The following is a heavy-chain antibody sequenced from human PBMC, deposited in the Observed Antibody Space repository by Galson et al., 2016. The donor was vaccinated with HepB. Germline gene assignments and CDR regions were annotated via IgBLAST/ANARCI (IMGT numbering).Heavy chain of an antibody. Sequence: SLRLSCAASGFSLSIYSMNWVRQAPGKGLEWVSAIRGSGTGTSYTDSVKGRFTISRDHSKNTLYLQMNSLRAEDAAVYYCAKISLGGYNSGWGGSFDIWGRGTMVTVSS. D-gene: IGHD6-19*01. CDR1: GFSLSIYS. CDR3: AKISLGGYNSGWGGSFDI. CDR2: IRGSGTGT. J-gene: IGHJ3*02. V-gene: IGHV3-23*01.